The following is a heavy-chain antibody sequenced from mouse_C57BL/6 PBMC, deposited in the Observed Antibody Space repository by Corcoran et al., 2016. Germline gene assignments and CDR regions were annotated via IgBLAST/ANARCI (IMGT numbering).Heavy chain of an antibody. CDR2: INTYSGVP. CDR3: ARSGSSLAY. J-gene: IGHJ3*01. D-gene: IGHD1-1*01. Sequence: QIQLVQSGPELKKPGETVKISCKASGYTFTTYGMSWVKQAPGKGLKWMGWINTYSGVPTYADDFKGRFAFSLETSASTAYSQINNLKNEDTATYFCARSGSSLAYWGQGTLVTVSA. CDR1: GYTFTTYG. V-gene: IGHV9-3*01.